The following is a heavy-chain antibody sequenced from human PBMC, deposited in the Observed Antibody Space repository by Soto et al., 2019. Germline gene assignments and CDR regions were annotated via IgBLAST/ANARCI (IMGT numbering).Heavy chain of an antibody. CDR1: GFIFDDYA. D-gene: IGHD6-6*01. V-gene: IGHV3-9*01. CDR2: ISGNSGSL. Sequence: EVQLVESGGGLVQPGRSLRLSCAASGFIFDDYAMHWVRQAPGKGLEWVAVISGNSGSLGYADSVKGRFTISRDNAKNSLYLQMNRLRAEDTALSYCAKDRYSSSAYYYSGMDAWGQGTTVTVSS. CDR3: AKDRYSSSAYYYSGMDA. J-gene: IGHJ6*02.